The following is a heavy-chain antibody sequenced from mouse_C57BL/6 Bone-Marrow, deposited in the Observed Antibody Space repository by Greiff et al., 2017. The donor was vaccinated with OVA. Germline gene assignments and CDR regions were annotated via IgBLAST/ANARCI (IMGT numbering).Heavy chain of an antibody. Sequence: EVKVVESGGGLVQPGGSLKLSCAASGFTFSDYGMAWVRQAPRKGPEWVAFISNLAYSIYYADTVTGRFTISREHAKNTLYLEMGRLEVEDTALYYCATGGYYGSSSFAYWGQGTLVTVSA. V-gene: IGHV5-15*01. D-gene: IGHD1-1*01. J-gene: IGHJ3*01. CDR1: GFTFSDYG. CDR2: ISNLAYSI. CDR3: ATGGYYGSSSFAY.